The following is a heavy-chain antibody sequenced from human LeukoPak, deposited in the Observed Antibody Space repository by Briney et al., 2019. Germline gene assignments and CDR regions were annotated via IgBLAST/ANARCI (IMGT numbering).Heavy chain of an antibody. Sequence: PSETLSLTCTVSGGSISSYYWSWIRQPPGKGLEWIGYIYYSGSTNYNPSLKSRVTISVDTSKNQFSLKLSSVTAADTAVYYCARGGYYDSSGHYHDAFDIWGQGTMVTVSS. V-gene: IGHV4-59*01. D-gene: IGHD3-22*01. CDR3: ARGGYYDSSGHYHDAFDI. J-gene: IGHJ3*02. CDR1: GGSISSYY. CDR2: IYYSGST.